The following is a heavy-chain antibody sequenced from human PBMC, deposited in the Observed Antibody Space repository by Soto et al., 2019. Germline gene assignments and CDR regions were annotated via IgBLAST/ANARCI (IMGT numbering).Heavy chain of an antibody. CDR3: ARGPPSYYDSSGYYKYFDY. CDR2: ISAYNGNT. D-gene: IGHD3-22*01. V-gene: IGHV1-18*01. J-gene: IGHJ4*02. Sequence: ASVKVSCKASGYTFTSYGISWVRQAPGQGLEWMGWISAYNGNTNYAQKLQDRVTMTTDTSTSTAYMELRSLRSDDTAVYYCARGPPSYYDSSGYYKYFDYWGQGTLVTVSS. CDR1: GYTFTSYG.